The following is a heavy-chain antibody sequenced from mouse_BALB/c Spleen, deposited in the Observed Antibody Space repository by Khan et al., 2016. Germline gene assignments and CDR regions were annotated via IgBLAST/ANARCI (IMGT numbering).Heavy chain of an antibody. D-gene: IGHD1-1*01. CDR2: IYPGDGDT. CDR1: GYTFTSYW. CDR3: ASYYGSSYDYFDY. J-gene: IGHJ2*01. Sequence: QVQLQQSGAELARPGASVKLSCKASGYTFTSYWMQWVKQRPGQGLEWIGAIYPGDGDTRYTQKFKGKATLTADKSSSTAYMQLGSLASEDSAVYYCASYYGSSYDYFDYWGQGTTLTVSS. V-gene: IGHV1-87*01.